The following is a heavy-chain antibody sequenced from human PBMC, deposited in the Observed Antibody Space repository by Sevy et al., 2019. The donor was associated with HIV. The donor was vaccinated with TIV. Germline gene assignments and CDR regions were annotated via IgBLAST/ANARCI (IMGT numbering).Heavy chain of an antibody. Sequence: GGSLRLSCAASGFAFSTHAMHWVRQSPGKGLEWVSVISSDGTETYYAASVKGRFTISRDNSKNTLSLQLNSLRPEGTAVYYCASGGGNRGKWYPLYWGHGTLVTVSS. CDR1: GFAFSTHA. CDR3: ASGGGNRGKWYPLY. J-gene: IGHJ4*01. D-gene: IGHD2-2*01. V-gene: IGHV3-30-3*01. CDR2: ISSDGTET.